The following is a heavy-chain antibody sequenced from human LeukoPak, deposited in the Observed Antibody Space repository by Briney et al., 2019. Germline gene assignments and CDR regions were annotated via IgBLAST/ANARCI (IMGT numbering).Heavy chain of an antibody. Sequence: GGSLRLSCAASGFTFSSYWMHWVRQPPGKGLVWVSRISPTGSTTSYADSVKGRFTVSRDNAKNTLYLQVNNLRAEDTAVYYCARGPNSNWSGLDFWGQGTLLTVSS. D-gene: IGHD6-6*01. CDR1: GFTFSSYW. V-gene: IGHV3-74*01. CDR2: ISPTGSTT. CDR3: ARGPNSNWSGLDF. J-gene: IGHJ4*02.